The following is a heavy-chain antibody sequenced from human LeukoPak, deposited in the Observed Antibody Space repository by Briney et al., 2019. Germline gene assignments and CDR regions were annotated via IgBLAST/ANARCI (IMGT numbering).Heavy chain of an antibody. D-gene: IGHD6-13*01. Sequence: PGGSLRLSCAASGFTFSNAWMSWVRQAPGKGLEWVGRIKSKTDGGTTDYAAPVKGRFTISRDDSKNTQYLQMNSLKTEDTAVYYCTTEGGEAAAGTYFDYWGQGTLVTVSS. J-gene: IGHJ4*02. CDR3: TTEGGEAAAGTYFDY. CDR1: GFTFSNAW. CDR2: IKSKTDGGTT. V-gene: IGHV3-15*01.